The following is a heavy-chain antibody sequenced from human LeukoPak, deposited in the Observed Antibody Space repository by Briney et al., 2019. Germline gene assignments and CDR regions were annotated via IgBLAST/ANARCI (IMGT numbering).Heavy chain of an antibody. CDR1: GFTFDDYG. D-gene: IGHD2-21*02. J-gene: IGHJ3*01. CDR3: VAGDWGARDSFDL. CDR2: ISWNSASV. V-gene: IGHV3-9*01. Sequence: LSGGSLRLSCEASGFTFDDYGMHWVRQAPGKGLEWVSTISWNSASVGYVDSVKGRFTISRDNAKNSFFLQMSSLRAEDTSVYYCVAGDWGARDSFDLWGRGTMVTVSS.